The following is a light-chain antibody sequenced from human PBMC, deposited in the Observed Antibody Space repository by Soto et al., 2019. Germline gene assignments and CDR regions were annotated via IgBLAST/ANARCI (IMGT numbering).Light chain of an antibody. CDR2: GAS. CDR1: QSVSSSY. CDR3: QQYGSSL. Sequence: EIVLTQSPGTLSLSPGERATLSCRASQSVSSSYLAWYQQKPGQAPRLLIYGASSRATGIPDRFSGNGSGTDFTLNISRLEPEDFAVYYCQQYGSSLFGPGTKVDIK. J-gene: IGKJ3*01. V-gene: IGKV3-20*01.